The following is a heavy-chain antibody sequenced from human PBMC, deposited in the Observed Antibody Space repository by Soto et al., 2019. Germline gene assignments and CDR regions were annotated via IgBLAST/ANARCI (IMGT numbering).Heavy chain of an antibody. V-gene: IGHV4-30-4*01. CDR1: GASINNNDYY. Sequence: SETLSLTCTVSGASINNNDYYWSWIRQTPGKGLEWIGYVYYSGTTDYIPSLKSRLSMSIDKSQNQFTLKLNSVTAADTATYYCARMSYFYDKWYFDLWGRGTLVTVSS. CDR2: VYYSGTT. CDR3: ARMSYFYDKWYFDL. D-gene: IGHD3-22*01. J-gene: IGHJ2*01.